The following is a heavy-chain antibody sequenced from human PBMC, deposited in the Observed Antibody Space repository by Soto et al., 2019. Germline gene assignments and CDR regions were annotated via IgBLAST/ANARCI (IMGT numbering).Heavy chain of an antibody. Sequence: QVQLVQSGAVLKKPGSSVKVSCEASGGSFMSYTFTWVRQAPGQGLEWMGRIIPIQGKANYALKFQDRVTISAYRSTRTEYMELTSLRPEDTAVYFCAKSLLFVDHAYMDVWGKGTTVTGSS. D-gene: IGHD2-15*01. J-gene: IGHJ6*03. V-gene: IGHV1-69*02. CDR3: AKSLLFVDHAYMDV. CDR2: IIPIQGKA. CDR1: GGSFMSYT.